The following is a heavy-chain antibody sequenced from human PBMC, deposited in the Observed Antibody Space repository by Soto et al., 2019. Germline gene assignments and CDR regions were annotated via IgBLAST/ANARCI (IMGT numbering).Heavy chain of an antibody. CDR3: AAYIWGNAFDI. J-gene: IGHJ3*02. V-gene: IGHV4-59*03. CDR1: GGSISSYY. Sequence: QVQLQESGPGLVKPSETLSLTCTVSGGSISSYYWNWIRQSPGKGLEWIGLIYYSGSTNYNPSLKSRVTISVDTSKNQFSLKLSSVTAADTAVYYCAAYIWGNAFDIWGQGTMVTVSS. D-gene: IGHD3-16*01. CDR2: IYYSGST.